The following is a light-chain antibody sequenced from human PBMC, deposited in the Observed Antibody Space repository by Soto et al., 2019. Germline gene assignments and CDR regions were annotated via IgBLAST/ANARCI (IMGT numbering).Light chain of an antibody. CDR1: QAISSY. J-gene: IGKJ1*01. CDR3: QQYSTYTPRT. CDR2: AAS. Sequence: DIQLTQAPSFLSASAGDRVSITCRASQAISSYLAWYQQNPGRAPKLLIYAASTLQSGVPSRFSGSGSGTEFTLTITSLQPEDFATYYCQQYSTYTPRTFGQGTKVDI. V-gene: IGKV1-9*01.